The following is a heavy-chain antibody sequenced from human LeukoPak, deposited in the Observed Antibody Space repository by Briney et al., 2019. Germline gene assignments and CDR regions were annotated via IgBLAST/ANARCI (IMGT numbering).Heavy chain of an antibody. V-gene: IGHV3-23*01. D-gene: IGHD3-22*01. CDR3: AKVSVRYYDSSGYFDY. CDR2: ISGGGIGT. CDR1: GFTFSTYL. Sequence: GGSLRLSCAASGFTFSTYLMHWVRQAPGKGLEWVSAISGGGIGTYYADSVKGRFTISRDNSKNTLYLQMNSLRAEDTAVYYCAKVSVRYYDSSGYFDYWGQGTLVTVSS. J-gene: IGHJ4*02.